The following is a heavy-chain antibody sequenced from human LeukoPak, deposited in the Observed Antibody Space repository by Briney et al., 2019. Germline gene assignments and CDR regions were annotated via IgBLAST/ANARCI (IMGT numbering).Heavy chain of an antibody. CDR3: TRENTAFDI. V-gene: IGHV1-46*01. CDR1: GFTFTSYY. Sequence: AASVKVSCKASGFTFTSYYMHWVRQAPEQGLEWMGMFNPVDGGTPYAQKFQGRLTMTRDMSTSTLYMELSSLRSDDTAVYYCTRENTAFDIWGQGTMVTVSS. J-gene: IGHJ3*02. CDR2: FNPVDGGT. D-gene: IGHD2-2*02.